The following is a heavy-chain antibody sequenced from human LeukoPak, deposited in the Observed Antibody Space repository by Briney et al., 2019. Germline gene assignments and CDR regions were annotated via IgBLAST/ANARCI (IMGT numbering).Heavy chain of an antibody. CDR3: ARESGTTGASDP. CDR1: GYTLTELS. D-gene: IGHD1-1*01. Sequence: ASVKVSCKVSGYTLTELSMHWVRQAPGKGLEWMGGFDPEDGETIHAQKFQGRVTMTEDTSTDTAYMELSSLRSEDTAVYYCARESGTTGASDPWGQGTLVTVSS. V-gene: IGHV1-24*01. J-gene: IGHJ5*02. CDR2: FDPEDGET.